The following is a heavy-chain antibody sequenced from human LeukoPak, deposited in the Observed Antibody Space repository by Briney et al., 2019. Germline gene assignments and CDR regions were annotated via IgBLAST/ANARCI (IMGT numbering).Heavy chain of an antibody. CDR3: ARVGSSTNGEIDY. CDR2: IYYSGST. V-gene: IGHV4-39*07. J-gene: IGHJ4*02. CDR1: GDSISSNNYY. Sequence: SETLSLTCTVSGDSISSNNYYWGWIRQPPGKRLEWIGSIYYSGSTYYNPSLKRRVTISVDTSKSQFSLKLSSVTAADTAVYYCARVGSSTNGEIDYWGQGTLVTVSS. D-gene: IGHD2-2*01.